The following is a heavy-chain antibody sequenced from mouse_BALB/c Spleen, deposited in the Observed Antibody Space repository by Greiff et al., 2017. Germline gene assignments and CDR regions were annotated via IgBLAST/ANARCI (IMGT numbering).Heavy chain of an antibody. CDR2: IDPANGNT. J-gene: IGHJ4*01. Sequence: EVQLQQSGAELVKPGASVKLSCTASGFNIKDTYMHWVKQRPEQGLEWIGRIDPANGNTKYDPKFQGKATITADTSSNTAYLQLSSLTSEDTAVYYCASPHYDFYAMDYWGQGTSVTVSS. D-gene: IGHD1-1*02. CDR3: ASPHYDFYAMDY. CDR1: GFNIKDTY. V-gene: IGHV14-3*02.